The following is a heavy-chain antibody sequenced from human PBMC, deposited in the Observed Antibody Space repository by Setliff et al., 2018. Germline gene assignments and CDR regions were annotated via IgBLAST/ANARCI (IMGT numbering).Heavy chain of an antibody. Sequence: SETLSLTCAVYGGSFSSYYWNWIRQPPGKGLEWIGEIHHSGSTKYNPSLKSRVTISVDTSKNQFSLRLSSVAAADTAVYFCARYDFWTGYYSGEGGNFDSWGQGTLVTVSS. CDR1: GGSFSSYY. J-gene: IGHJ4*02. D-gene: IGHD3-3*01. CDR3: ARYDFWTGYYSGEGGNFDS. V-gene: IGHV4-34*01. CDR2: IHHSGST.